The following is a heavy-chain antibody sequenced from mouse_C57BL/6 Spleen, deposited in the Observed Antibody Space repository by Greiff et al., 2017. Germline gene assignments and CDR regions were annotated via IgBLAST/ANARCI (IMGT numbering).Heavy chain of an antibody. V-gene: IGHV1-69*01. J-gene: IGHJ4*01. D-gene: IGHD6-2*01. Sequence: QVQLQQPGAELVMPWASVKLSCKASGYTFTSYWMHWVKQRPGQGLEWIGEIDPSDSYTNYNQKFKGKSTLTVDKSSSTAYMQLSSLTSEDAAVYYWASLSAMDYWGQGTSVTVSS. CDR2: IDPSDSYT. CDR3: ASLSAMDY. CDR1: GYTFTSYW.